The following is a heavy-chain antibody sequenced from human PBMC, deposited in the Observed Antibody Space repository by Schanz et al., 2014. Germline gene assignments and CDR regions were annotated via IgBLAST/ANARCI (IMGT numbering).Heavy chain of an antibody. CDR3: ARDLEGCDSGGGGFDP. CDR1: GFTFSSYA. CDR2: ISYDGRNK. V-gene: IGHV3-30-3*01. J-gene: IGHJ5*02. D-gene: IGHD2-15*01. Sequence: QVQLLQFGGGVVQPGRSLRLSCAASGFTFSSYAMHWVRQAPGKGLEWVAVISYDGRNKYYADSVKGRFTISRDNSKNTLYLQMSSLRAEDTAVYYCARDLEGCDSGGGGFDPWGQGTLVTVSS.